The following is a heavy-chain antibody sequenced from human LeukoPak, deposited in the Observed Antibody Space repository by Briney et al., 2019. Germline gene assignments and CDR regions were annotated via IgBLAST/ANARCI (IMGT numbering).Heavy chain of an antibody. Sequence: GGSLRLSCAASGFTFISYAMSWVRQAPGKGLEWVSAISGSGGTTYYADSVKGPFTISRDNSKNTLYLQMNSLRAEDTAVYYCAKEPLYCGGDCYEPFDYWGQGTLVTVSS. D-gene: IGHD2-21*02. V-gene: IGHV3-23*01. CDR2: ISGSGGTT. CDR3: AKEPLYCGGDCYEPFDY. CDR1: GFTFISYA. J-gene: IGHJ4*02.